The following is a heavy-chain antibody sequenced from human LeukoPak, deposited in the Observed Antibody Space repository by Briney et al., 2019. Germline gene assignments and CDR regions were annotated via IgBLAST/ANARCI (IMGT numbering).Heavy chain of an antibody. V-gene: IGHV3-33*01. D-gene: IGHD6-19*01. CDR2: IWYDGSDQ. CDR3: ARGLYSSGWYDLDY. Sequence: PGGSLRLSCAASGFTFSTCGMHWVRQAPGKGLEWVAVIWYDGSDQYYADSVKGRFTISRDNSKNTLYLQMNSLRAEDTAVYYCARGLYSSGWYDLDYWGQGTLVTVSS. J-gene: IGHJ4*02. CDR1: GFTFSTCG.